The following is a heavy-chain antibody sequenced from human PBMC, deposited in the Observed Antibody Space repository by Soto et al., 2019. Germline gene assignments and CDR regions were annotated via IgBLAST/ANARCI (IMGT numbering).Heavy chain of an antibody. CDR1: GFTFSSYS. J-gene: IGHJ5*02. Sequence: EVQLVESGGGLVKPGGSLRLSCAASGFTFSSYSMNWVRQAPGKGLEWVSSISSSSSYIYYADSVKGRFTISRDNAKNSLYLQMNSLRAEDTAVYYCARDGTEDYGDYKLGYDPWGQGTLVTVSS. D-gene: IGHD4-17*01. V-gene: IGHV3-21*01. CDR2: ISSSSSYI. CDR3: ARDGTEDYGDYKLGYDP.